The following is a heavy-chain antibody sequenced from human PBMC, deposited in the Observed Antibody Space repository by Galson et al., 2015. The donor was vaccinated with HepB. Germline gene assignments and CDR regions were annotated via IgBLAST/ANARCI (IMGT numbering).Heavy chain of an antibody. D-gene: IGHD3-10*01. CDR2: IYSGGST. J-gene: IGHJ4*02. Sequence: SLRLSCAASGFTVSSNYMSWVRQAPGKGLEWVSVIYSGGSTYYADSVKGRFTISRDNSRNTLYLQMNSLRAEDTAVYYCARDLLFGELDYWGQGTLVTVSS. V-gene: IGHV3-66*01. CDR1: GFTVSSNY. CDR3: ARDLLFGELDY.